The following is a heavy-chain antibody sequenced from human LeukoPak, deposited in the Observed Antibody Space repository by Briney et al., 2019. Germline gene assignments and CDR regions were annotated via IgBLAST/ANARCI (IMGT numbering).Heavy chain of an antibody. CDR3: TREQVYCSSTSCPGDY. CDR1: GFTFGDYA. D-gene: IGHD2-2*01. Sequence: GGSLRLSCTASGFTFGDYAMSWVRQAPGKRLEWVGFIRSKAYGGTTEYAASVKGRFTISRDDSKSIAYLQMNSLKTEDTAVYYCTREQVYCSSTSCPGDYWGQGTLVTVSS. V-gene: IGHV3-49*04. J-gene: IGHJ4*02. CDR2: IRSKAYGGTT.